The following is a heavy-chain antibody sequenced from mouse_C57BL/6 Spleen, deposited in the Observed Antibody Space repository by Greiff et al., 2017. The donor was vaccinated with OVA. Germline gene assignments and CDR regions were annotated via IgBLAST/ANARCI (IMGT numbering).Heavy chain of an antibody. CDR2: IDPEDGDT. V-gene: IGHV14-2*01. D-gene: IGHD1-1*01. J-gene: IGHJ2*01. Sequence: VQLQQSGAELVKPGASVKLSCTASGFNIKDYYMHWVKQRTEQGLEWIGRIDPEDGDTNYASKFQGKATITADTSSNTAYLELSSLTSEDTAVYYCAREPLSDSSYFDYWGQGTTLTVSS. CDR3: AREPLSDSSYFDY. CDR1: GFNIKDYY.